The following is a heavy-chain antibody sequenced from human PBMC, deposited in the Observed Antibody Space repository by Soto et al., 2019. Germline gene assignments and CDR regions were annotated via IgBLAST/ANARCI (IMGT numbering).Heavy chain of an antibody. CDR1: GFTFTSYA. D-gene: IGHD3-10*01. CDR3: ARVPPWGISAGYYYIQHYAP. J-gene: IGHJ5*02. V-gene: IGHV1-3*01. CDR2: INGGSGNT. Sequence: ASVKVSCKSSGFTFTSYAIHWLRQAPGQRPQWMGWINGGSGNTKYSRDFQGRVTFTRDTFATTAYLELSSLRSEDTAVYYCARVPPWGISAGYYYIQHYAPGGQGTPVT.